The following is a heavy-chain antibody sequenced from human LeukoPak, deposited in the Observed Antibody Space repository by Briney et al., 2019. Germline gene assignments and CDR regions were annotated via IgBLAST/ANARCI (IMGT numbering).Heavy chain of an antibody. J-gene: IGHJ4*02. D-gene: IGHD2-2*01. CDR3: ARWGGTSCYDY. CDR2: ISTNGDGT. Sequence: GGSLRLSCAASGFTFRTYALHWVRQAPGKGLKYVSAISTNGDGTYYADSVKGRFTISRDNSKNTLFLQMGSLRADDMAVYYCARWGGTSCYDYWGQGTLVTVSS. V-gene: IGHV3-64*02. CDR1: GFTFRTYA.